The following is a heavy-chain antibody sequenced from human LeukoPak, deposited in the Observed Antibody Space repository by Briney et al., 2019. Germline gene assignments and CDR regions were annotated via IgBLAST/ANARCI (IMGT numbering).Heavy chain of an antibody. CDR2: ISRGSSDI. D-gene: IGHD3-10*01. V-gene: IGHV3-48*01. Sequence: GGSLRLSCAASGFTFSSYSMNWVRQAPGRGLEWISYISRGSSDIYYADSVKGRFTISRDNAKNSLYLQMNTLRAEDTAVYYCARLPELPGFGDYWGQGTLVTVSS. CDR3: ARLPELPGFGDY. CDR1: GFTFSSYS. J-gene: IGHJ4*02.